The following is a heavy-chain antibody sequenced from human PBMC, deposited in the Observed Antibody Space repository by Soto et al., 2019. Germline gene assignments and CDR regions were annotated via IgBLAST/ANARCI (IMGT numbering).Heavy chain of an antibody. V-gene: IGHV1-2*04. CDR2: INPNSGGT. Sequence: ASVKVSCKASGYTFTGYYMHWVRQAPGQGLEWMGWINPNSGGTNYAQKFQGWVTMTRDTSISTAYMELSRLRSDDTAVYYCAKASVPAAHYYYYGMDVWGQGTTVTVSS. D-gene: IGHD2-2*01. CDR1: GYTFTGYY. CDR3: AKASVPAAHYYYYGMDV. J-gene: IGHJ6*02.